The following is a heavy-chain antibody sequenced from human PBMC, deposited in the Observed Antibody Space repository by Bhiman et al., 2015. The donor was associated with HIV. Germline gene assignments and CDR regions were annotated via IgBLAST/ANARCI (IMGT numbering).Heavy chain of an antibody. CDR1: GFTFSSHS. V-gene: IGHV3-21*01. D-gene: IGHD6-6*01. CDR3: ARGSSSSLSAERFDP. Sequence: EVQVVESGGGLVKPGGSLRLSCAASGFTFSSHSMNWVRQAPGKGLEWVSSISSSSYYIYYADSVKGRFTISRDNAKNSLYLQMNSLRAEDTAVYYCARGSSSSLSAERFDPWGQGTLVTVSS. CDR2: ISSSSYYI. J-gene: IGHJ5*02.